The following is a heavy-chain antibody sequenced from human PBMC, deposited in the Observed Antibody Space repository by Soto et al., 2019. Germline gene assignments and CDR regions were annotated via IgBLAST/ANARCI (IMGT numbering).Heavy chain of an antibody. J-gene: IGHJ4*02. Sequence: QVQLVQSGAEVKKPGSSVKVSCKACGGTFSSYTISWVRQAPGQGLEWMGRIIPILGIANYAQKFQGRVTITADKSTSTAYMELSSLRSEDTAVYYCARDFGNYGDYDYWGQGTLVTVSS. CDR3: ARDFGNYGDYDY. D-gene: IGHD4-17*01. CDR1: GGTFSSYT. CDR2: IIPILGIA. V-gene: IGHV1-69*08.